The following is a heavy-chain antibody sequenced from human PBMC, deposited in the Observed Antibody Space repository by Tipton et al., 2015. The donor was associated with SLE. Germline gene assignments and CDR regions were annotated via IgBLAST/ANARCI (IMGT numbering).Heavy chain of an antibody. CDR3: ARGVGFIGDAFDI. Sequence: TLSLTCTVSGGSISSGSYYWSWIRQPAGKGLEWIGYIYTSGSTNYNPSLKSRVTISVDTSKNQFSLKLSSVTAADTAVYYCARGVGFIGDAFDIWGQGTMVTVSS. CDR2: IYTSGST. V-gene: IGHV4-61*09. CDR1: GGSISSGSYY. D-gene: IGHD1-26*01. J-gene: IGHJ3*02.